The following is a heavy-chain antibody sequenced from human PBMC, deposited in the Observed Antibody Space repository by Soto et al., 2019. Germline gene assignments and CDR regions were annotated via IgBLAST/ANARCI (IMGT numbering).Heavy chain of an antibody. V-gene: IGHV1-3*01. CDR3: ARELAGGAFDI. CDR1: GYTFTSYS. J-gene: IGHJ3*02. Sequence: ASVKVSCKASGYTFTSYSMHWVRQAPGQRLEWMGWINAGNGNTKYSQKFQGRVTITRDTSASTAYMELSSLRSEDTAVYYCARELAGGAFDIWGQGTMVTVSS. D-gene: IGHD1-26*01. CDR2: INAGNGNT.